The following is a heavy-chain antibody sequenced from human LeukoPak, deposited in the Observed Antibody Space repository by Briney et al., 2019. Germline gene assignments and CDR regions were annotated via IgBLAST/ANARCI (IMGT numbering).Heavy chain of an antibody. Sequence: SETLSLTCTVSGGSIDNYFWTWIRQPAGKGLEWIGRVHYSGSTNYNPSLKSRVTISVDTSKNQFSLKLSSVTAADTAVYYCASICTNGVCYSPEGWGQGTLVTVSS. V-gene: IGHV4-4*07. CDR1: GGSIDNYF. D-gene: IGHD2-8*01. CDR3: ASICTNGVCYSPEG. CDR2: VHYSGST. J-gene: IGHJ4*02.